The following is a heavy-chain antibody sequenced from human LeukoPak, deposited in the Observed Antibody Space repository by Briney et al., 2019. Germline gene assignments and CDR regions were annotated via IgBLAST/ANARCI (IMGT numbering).Heavy chain of an antibody. CDR3: ARDPRDTGGSYDS. V-gene: IGHV1-2*02. J-gene: IGHJ5*01. Sequence: ASVKVSCKASGYTFTNFYIHWVRQAPGQGPDWMGYINPRNGATSYSQKFQGGLTFTRDSSISTAYMGVSSLKSDDTALYYCARDPRDTGGSYDSWGQGTLLTVSS. CDR2: INPRNGAT. D-gene: IGHD2-8*02. CDR1: GYTFTNFY.